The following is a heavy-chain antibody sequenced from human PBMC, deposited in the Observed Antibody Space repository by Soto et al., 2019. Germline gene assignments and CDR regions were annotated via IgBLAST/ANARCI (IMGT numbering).Heavy chain of an antibody. CDR1: GGSISSYY. D-gene: IGHD3-10*01. Sequence: PSETLSLTCTVSGGSISSYYWSWIRQPPGKGLEWIGYIYYSGSTNYNPSLKSRVTISVDTSKNQFSLKLSSVTAADTAVYYCARESDYYGSGSGMDVWGQGTTVTVSS. CDR2: IYYSGST. CDR3: ARESDYYGSGSGMDV. V-gene: IGHV4-59*08. J-gene: IGHJ6*02.